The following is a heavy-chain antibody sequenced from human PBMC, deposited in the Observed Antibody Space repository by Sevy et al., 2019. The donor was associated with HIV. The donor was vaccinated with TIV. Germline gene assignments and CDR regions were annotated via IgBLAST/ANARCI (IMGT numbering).Heavy chain of an antibody. CDR2: ISGSGGST. V-gene: IGHV3-23*01. J-gene: IGHJ4*02. CDR1: GFTFSSYA. D-gene: IGHD3-10*01. CDR3: AKGFYGSGSYSPYYFDY. Sequence: GGSLRLSCAASGFTFSSYAMSWVRQAPGKGLEWVSAISGSGGSTYYANSVKGRFTISRDNSKNTLYLQMNSLRAEDTAVYYCAKGFYGSGSYSPYYFDYWGQGTLVTVSS.